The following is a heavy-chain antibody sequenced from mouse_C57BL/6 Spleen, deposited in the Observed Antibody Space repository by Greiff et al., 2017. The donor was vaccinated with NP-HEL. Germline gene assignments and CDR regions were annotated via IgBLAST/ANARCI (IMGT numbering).Heavy chain of an antibody. J-gene: IGHJ2*01. CDR2: IYPGSGST. CDR1: GYTFTSYW. D-gene: IGHD6-1*01. Sequence: QVQLQQPGAELVRPGTSVKLSCKASGYTFTSYWITWVKQRPGQGLEWIGDIYPGSGSTNYNEKFKSKATLTVDTSSSTAYMQLSSLTSEDSAVYYCARLGRGFDYWGQGTTLTVSS. CDR3: ARLGRGFDY. V-gene: IGHV1-55*01.